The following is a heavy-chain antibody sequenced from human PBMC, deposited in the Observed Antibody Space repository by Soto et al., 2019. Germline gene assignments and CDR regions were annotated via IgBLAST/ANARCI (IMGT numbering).Heavy chain of an antibody. J-gene: IGHJ4*02. CDR3: AKAGPTDNEWLGPLDY. CDR2: ISYDGSNK. V-gene: IGHV3-30*18. CDR1: GFTFSSYG. D-gene: IGHD6-19*01. Sequence: GGPLRLSCAASGFTFSSYGMHWVRQAPGKGLEWVAVISYDGSNKYYADSVKGRFTISRDNSKNTLYLQMNSLRAEDTAVYYCAKAGPTDNEWLGPLDYWGQGTLVTVSS.